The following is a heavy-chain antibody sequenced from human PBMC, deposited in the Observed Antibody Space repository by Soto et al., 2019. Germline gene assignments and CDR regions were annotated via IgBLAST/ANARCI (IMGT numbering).Heavy chain of an antibody. CDR1: GGPYSKYR. J-gene: IGHJ4*02. CDR2: IIPIFDTT. D-gene: IGHD3-22*01. CDR3: ARSLLGDYYDSDGLDN. V-gene: IGHV1-69*08. Sequence: QVQLVQSGTEVKKPGSSVTVSCKASGGPYSKYRISWVRQAPGQGLEWVGRIIPIFDTTNYAQKFQGRATITADKSTSTVYMDLSSLKSEDTAVYYCARSLLGDYYDSDGLDNWGQGTLVTVSS.